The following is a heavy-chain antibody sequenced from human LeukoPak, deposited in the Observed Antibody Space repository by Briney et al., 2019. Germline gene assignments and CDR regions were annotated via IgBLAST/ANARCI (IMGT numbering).Heavy chain of an antibody. CDR3: ARQPYYHGSGSYYHNYYYYYYMDV. Sequence: ASVKVSCKASGYTFTSYGISWVRQAPGQGLEWMGWISAYNGNTNYAQKLQGRVTMTTDTSTSTAYMELRSLRSDDTAVYYCARQPYYHGSGSYYHNYYYYYYMDVWGKGTTVTISS. J-gene: IGHJ6*03. D-gene: IGHD3-10*01. CDR1: GYTFTSYG. V-gene: IGHV1-18*01. CDR2: ISAYNGNT.